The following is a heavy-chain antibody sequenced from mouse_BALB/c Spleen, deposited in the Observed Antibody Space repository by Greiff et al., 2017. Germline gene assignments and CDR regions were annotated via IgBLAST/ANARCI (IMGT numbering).Heavy chain of an antibody. J-gene: IGHJ1*01. D-gene: IGHD2-1*01. CDR1: GFTFSSYA. Sequence: EVMLVESGGGLVKPGGSLKLSCAASGFTFSSYAMSWVRQTPEKRLEWVASISSGGSTYYPDSVKGRFTISRDNARNILYLQMSSLRSEDTAMYYCARRSYGNYDWWYFDVWGAGTTVTVSS. CDR2: ISSGGST. CDR3: ARRSYGNYDWWYFDV. V-gene: IGHV5-6-5*01.